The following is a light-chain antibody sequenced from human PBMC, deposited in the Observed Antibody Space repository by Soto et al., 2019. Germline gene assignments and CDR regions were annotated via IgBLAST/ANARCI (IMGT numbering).Light chain of an antibody. CDR3: QQYNSYSPAT. V-gene: IGKV1-5*01. Sequence: DIQMTQSPSTLAASVGDRVTITCRASQSIGDWLAWYQQKPGKAPNLLIYDASRSVSGVPSRFSGGGSGTEFTLPIISLQPDDFATYSCQQYNSYSPATFGQGTKVEIK. J-gene: IGKJ1*01. CDR2: DAS. CDR1: QSIGDW.